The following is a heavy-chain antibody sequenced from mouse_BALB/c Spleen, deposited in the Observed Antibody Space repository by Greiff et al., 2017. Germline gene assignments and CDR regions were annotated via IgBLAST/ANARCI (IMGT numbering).Heavy chain of an antibody. CDR2: IRLKSNNYAT. V-gene: IGHV6-6*02. CDR1: GFTFSNYW. J-gene: IGHJ4*01. CDR3: TLLYGTDY. Sequence: EVKLQESGGGLVQPGGSMKLSCVASGFTFSNYWMNWVRQSPEKGLEWVAEIRLKSNNYATHYAESVKGRFTISRDDSKSSVYLQMNNLRAEDTGIYYCTLLYGTDYCGQGTSVTVSS. D-gene: IGHD1-1*02.